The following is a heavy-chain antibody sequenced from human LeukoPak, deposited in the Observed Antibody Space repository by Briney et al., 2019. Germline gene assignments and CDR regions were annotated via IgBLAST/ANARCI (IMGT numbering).Heavy chain of an antibody. CDR2: VSGSGDST. V-gene: IGHV3-23*01. CDR3: AKVALLGYCSSDICPLYH. D-gene: IGHD2-2*01. Sequence: GGSLRVSRAASGFTFSTYAMNWVRQAPGKGLEWVSGVSGSGDSTYYADSVKGRFTISRDNSKNTLYLQMNSLRADDTAVYSCAKVALLGYCSSDICPLYHWGQGTLVTVSS. CDR1: GFTFSTYA. J-gene: IGHJ4*02.